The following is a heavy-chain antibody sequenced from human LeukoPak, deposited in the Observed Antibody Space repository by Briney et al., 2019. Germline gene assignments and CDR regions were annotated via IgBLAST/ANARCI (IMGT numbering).Heavy chain of an antibody. Sequence: ASVKVSCKASGGTFSSYAIIWVRQAPGQGLEWMGGIIPIFGTANYAQKFQGRVTITTDESTSTAYMELSSLRSEDTAVYYCARDLRTYDILTGYTHIYYMDVWGKGTTVTVSS. V-gene: IGHV1-69*05. CDR1: GGTFSSYA. CDR3: ARDLRTYDILTGYTHIYYMDV. J-gene: IGHJ6*03. CDR2: IIPIFGTA. D-gene: IGHD3-9*01.